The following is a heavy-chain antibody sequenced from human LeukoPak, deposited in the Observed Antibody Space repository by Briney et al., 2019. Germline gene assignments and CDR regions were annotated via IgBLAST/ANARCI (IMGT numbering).Heavy chain of an antibody. CDR2: ISGSGGST. CDR1: GFTFSSYA. Sequence: PGGSLRLSCAASGFTFSSYAMSRVRQAPGKGLEWVSAISGSGGSTYYADSVKGRFTISRDNSKNTLYLQMNSLRAEYTAVYYCAPPEWSPGYWGQGTLVTVSS. D-gene: IGHD3-3*01. CDR3: APPEWSPGY. J-gene: IGHJ4*02. V-gene: IGHV3-23*01.